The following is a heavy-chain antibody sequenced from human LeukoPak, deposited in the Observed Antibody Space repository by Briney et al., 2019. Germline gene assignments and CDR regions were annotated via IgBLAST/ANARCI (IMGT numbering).Heavy chain of an antibody. CDR3: AKLSGAYGDSRDY. Sequence: GGSLRLSCAASGFTFSSYGMHWVRQAPGKGLEWVAFIRYDGSNKYYADSVKGRFTISRDYSKNTLYLQVNSLRPEVTAVYYCAKLSGAYGDSRDYWGQGTLVTVSS. V-gene: IGHV3-30*02. D-gene: IGHD4-17*01. CDR2: IRYDGSNK. CDR1: GFTFSSYG. J-gene: IGHJ4*02.